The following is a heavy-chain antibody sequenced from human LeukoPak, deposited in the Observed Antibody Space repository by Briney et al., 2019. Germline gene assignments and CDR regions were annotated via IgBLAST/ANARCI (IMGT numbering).Heavy chain of an antibody. D-gene: IGHD3-3*01. J-gene: IGHJ5*02. Sequence: SETLSLTCAVYGGSFSGYYWSWIRQPPGKGLEWIGEINHSGSTNYNPSLKSRVTISVDTSKNQFSLKLSSVTAADTAVYYCARAFFGGRWFDPWGQGTLVTVSS. CDR1: GGSFSGYY. V-gene: IGHV4-34*01. CDR2: INHSGST. CDR3: ARAFFGGRWFDP.